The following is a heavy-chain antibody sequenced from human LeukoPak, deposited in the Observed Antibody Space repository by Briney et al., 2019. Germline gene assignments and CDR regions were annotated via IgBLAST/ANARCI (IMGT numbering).Heavy chain of an antibody. D-gene: IGHD6-13*01. CDR1: GGSISSYY. CDR2: IYYSGST. CDR3: ARGPAAVHP. J-gene: IGHJ5*02. V-gene: IGHV4-59*12. Sequence: SETLSLTCTVSGGSISSYYWSWIRQPPGKGLEWIGYIYYSGSTNYNPSLKSRVTISVDTSKNQFFLNLTSVTAADTAVYYCARGPAAVHPWGQGTLVTVSS.